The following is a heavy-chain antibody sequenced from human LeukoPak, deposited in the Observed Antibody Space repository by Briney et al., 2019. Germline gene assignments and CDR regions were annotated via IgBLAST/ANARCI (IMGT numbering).Heavy chain of an antibody. CDR2: ISSSSSTI. J-gene: IGHJ3*02. CDR3: ARDGMGGIKAFDI. V-gene: IGHV3-48*04. CDR1: GFTFSSYS. Sequence: TGGSLRLSCAASGFTFSSYSMNWVRQAPGKGLEWVSYISSSSSTIYYADSVKGRFTISRDNAKNSLYLQMTSLRAEDTAVYYCARDGMGGIKAFDIWGQGAMVTVSS. D-gene: IGHD3-10*01.